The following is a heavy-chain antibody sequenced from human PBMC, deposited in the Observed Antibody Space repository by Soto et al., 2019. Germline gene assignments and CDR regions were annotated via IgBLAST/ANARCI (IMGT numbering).Heavy chain of an antibody. CDR3: ARDGGFGAFRY. J-gene: IGHJ4*02. CDR1: VGTFSSYA. CDR2: IIPIFATA. D-gene: IGHD3-10*01. Sequence: VQLVQSVAEVQKPGSSVQVSCKASVGTFSSYAISWVRQAPGQGLEWMGGIIPIFATAKYAQKFKGRVTITADDSKITAYMELSRLRYEDKAVYYCARDGGFGAFRYWCQVTMVTVAS. V-gene: IGHV1-69*01.